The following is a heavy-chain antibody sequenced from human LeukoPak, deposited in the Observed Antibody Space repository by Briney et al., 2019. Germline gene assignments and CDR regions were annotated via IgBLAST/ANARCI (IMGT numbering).Heavy chain of an antibody. J-gene: IGHJ4*02. CDR1: GFTFSSYA. V-gene: IGHV3-23*01. Sequence: GESLKISCAASGFTFSSYAMSWVRQAPGKGLEWVSAISGSGGSTYYADSVKGRFTISRDNSKNTLYLQMNSLRAEDTAVYYCASAPYGSGTFLDYWGQGTLVTVSS. CDR2: ISGSGGST. D-gene: IGHD3-10*01. CDR3: ASAPYGSGTFLDY.